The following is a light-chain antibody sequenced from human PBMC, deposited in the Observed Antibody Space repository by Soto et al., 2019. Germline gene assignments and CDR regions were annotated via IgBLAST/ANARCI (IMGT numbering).Light chain of an antibody. Sequence: DIQMTQSPSTLSASVGDRVTITCRASQSISSWLAWYQQKPGKAPKLLIYKASSLASGVPSRFSGSVSGTEFTLPISSLLPDDFATYYCQQYNSYTLTIGRGTKVDIK. CDR3: QQYNSYTLT. CDR2: KAS. CDR1: QSISSW. J-gene: IGKJ4*01. V-gene: IGKV1-5*03.